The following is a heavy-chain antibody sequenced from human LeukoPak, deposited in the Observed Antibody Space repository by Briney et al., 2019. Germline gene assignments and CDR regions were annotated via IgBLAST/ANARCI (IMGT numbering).Heavy chain of an antibody. D-gene: IGHD6-19*01. CDR3: ARGSVSSGGGSDFDY. V-gene: IGHV3-30*02. CDR2: IRYDGSDK. CDR1: GFTFISNG. J-gene: IGHJ4*02. Sequence: GGSLRLSCAASGFTFISNGMYWVRQAPGKGLEWVAFIRYDGSDKYYADSVKGRFTISRDNAKNSLYLQMNSLRVEDTAVYYCARGSVSSGGGSDFDYWGQGTLVTVSS.